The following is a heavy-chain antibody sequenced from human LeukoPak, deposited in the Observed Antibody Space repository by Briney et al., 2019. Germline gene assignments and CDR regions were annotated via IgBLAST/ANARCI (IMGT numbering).Heavy chain of an antibody. CDR3: ARDLLNEGNHLDY. D-gene: IGHD4-23*01. J-gene: IGHJ4*02. CDR2: IYYSGST. Sequence: PSETLSLTCTVSGGSISSGDYYWSWIRQPPGRGLEWIGYIYYSGSTYYNPSLKSRVTISVDTSKNQFSLKLSSVTAADTAVYYCARDLLNEGNHLDYWGQGTLVTVSS. CDR1: GGSISSGDYY. V-gene: IGHV4-30-4*01.